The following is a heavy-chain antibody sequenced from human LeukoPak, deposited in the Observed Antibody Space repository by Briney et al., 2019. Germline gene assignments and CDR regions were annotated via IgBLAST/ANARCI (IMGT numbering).Heavy chain of an antibody. D-gene: IGHD3-9*01. CDR1: DFPFSSYA. CDR2: ISGSGGST. Sequence: PGGSLRLSCAASDFPFSSYAMSWVRQAPGKGLEWVSAISGSGGSTYYADSVKGRFTISRDNSKNTLYLQMNSLRAEDTAVYYCAKGAPIDWEHYYYYYMDVWGKGTTVTVSS. V-gene: IGHV3-23*01. J-gene: IGHJ6*03. CDR3: AKGAPIDWEHYYYYYMDV.